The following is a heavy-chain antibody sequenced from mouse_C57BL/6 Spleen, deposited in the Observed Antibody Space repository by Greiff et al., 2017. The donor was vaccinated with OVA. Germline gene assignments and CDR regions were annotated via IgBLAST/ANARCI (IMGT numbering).Heavy chain of an antibody. CDR2: ISYDGSN. CDR1: GYSITSGYY. Sequence: EVQLVESGPGLVKPSQSLSLTCSVTGYSITSGYYWNWIRQFPGNKLEWMGYISYDGSNNYNPSLKNRISITRDTSKNQFFLKLNSVTTEDTATYYCAREATVVRYFDVWGTGTTVTGAS. D-gene: IGHD1-1*01. CDR3: AREATVVRYFDV. J-gene: IGHJ1*03. V-gene: IGHV3-6*01.